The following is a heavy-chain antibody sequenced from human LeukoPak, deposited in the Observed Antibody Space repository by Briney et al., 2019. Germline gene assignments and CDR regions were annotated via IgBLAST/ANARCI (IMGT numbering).Heavy chain of an antibody. V-gene: IGHV3-30*18. CDR2: ISDDGTMK. CDR3: AKGRETYYYGSGSMDV. D-gene: IGHD3-10*01. CDR1: GFTFTSYG. Sequence: GGSLRLSCAASGFTFTSYGMHWVRQAPGKGLEWVAVISDDGTMKDYRDSVKGRFTISRDNSKNTLFLQMNSLRADDTAVYYCAKGRETYYYGSGSMDVWGQGTTVTVSS. J-gene: IGHJ6*02.